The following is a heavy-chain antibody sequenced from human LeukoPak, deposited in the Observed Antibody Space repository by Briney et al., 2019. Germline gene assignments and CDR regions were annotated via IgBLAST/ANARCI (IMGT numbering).Heavy chain of an antibody. CDR1: GGSFSGYY. V-gene: IGHV4-34*01. J-gene: IGHJ4*02. Sequence: KASETLSLTCAVYGGSFSGYYWSWIRQPPGKGLEWIGEINHSGSTNYNPSLKSRVTISVDTSKNQFSLKLSSVTAADTAVYYCARVRITMVLAPFDYLGQGTLVTVSS. D-gene: IGHD3-10*01. CDR3: ARVRITMVLAPFDY. CDR2: INHSGST.